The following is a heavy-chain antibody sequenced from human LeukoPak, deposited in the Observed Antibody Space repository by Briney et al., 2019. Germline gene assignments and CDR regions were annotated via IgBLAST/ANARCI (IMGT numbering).Heavy chain of an antibody. Sequence: ASVKVSCKASGYTFTSYGISWVRQAPGQGLEWMGWISAYNGNTNYAQKLQGRVTMTTDTSTSTAYMELRSLRSDDTAVYYCARDLSGWVAKNYYYYGMDVWGQGTTVTVSS. CDR3: ARDLSGWVAKNYYYYGMDV. D-gene: IGHD6-19*01. J-gene: IGHJ6*02. CDR2: ISAYNGNT. CDR1: GYTFTSYG. V-gene: IGHV1-18*01.